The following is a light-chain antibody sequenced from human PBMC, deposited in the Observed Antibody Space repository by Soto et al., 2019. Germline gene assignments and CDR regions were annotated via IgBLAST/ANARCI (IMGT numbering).Light chain of an antibody. V-gene: IGLV2-14*03. CDR1: SSDVGAYDY. CDR2: DVS. CDR3: SSYTSSSTVV. Sequence: QSVLTQPASVSGSPGQSITISCTGTSSDVGAYDYVSWYQQHPGKAPKLIIYDVSNGPSGVSNRFSGSKSGNTASLTISGLQAEDEADYYCSSYTSSSTVVFGGGTKLTVL. J-gene: IGLJ2*01.